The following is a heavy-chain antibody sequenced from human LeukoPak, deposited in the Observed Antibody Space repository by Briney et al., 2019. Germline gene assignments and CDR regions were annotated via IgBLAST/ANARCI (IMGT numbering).Heavy chain of an antibody. D-gene: IGHD5-12*01. Sequence: GESLKISCKAFGYRFTTSWIGWVRQMPGKGLEWMGIIYPSDSDTRYSPSFQGQVTISVDKSISTAYLQWSSLKASDTAIYYCARPGYSAYGESWGQGTLVTVSS. V-gene: IGHV5-51*01. J-gene: IGHJ1*01. CDR2: IYPSDSDT. CDR1: GYRFTTSW. CDR3: ARPGYSAYGES.